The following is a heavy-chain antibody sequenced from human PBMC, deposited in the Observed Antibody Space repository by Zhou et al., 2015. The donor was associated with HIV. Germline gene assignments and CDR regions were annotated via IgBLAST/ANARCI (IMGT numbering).Heavy chain of an antibody. J-gene: IGHJ5*02. CDR3: ARVARWEGYGGDFWSGYENWFDP. CDR1: GGTFSSYA. CDR2: IIPIFGTA. Sequence: QVQLVQSGAEVKKPGSSVKVSCKASGGTFSSYAISWVRQAPGQGLEWMGGIIPIFGTANYAQKFQGRVTITADESTSTAYMELSSLRSEDTAVYYCARVARWEGYGGDFWSGYENWFDPWGQGTLVTVSS. V-gene: IGHV1-69*01. D-gene: IGHD3-3*01.